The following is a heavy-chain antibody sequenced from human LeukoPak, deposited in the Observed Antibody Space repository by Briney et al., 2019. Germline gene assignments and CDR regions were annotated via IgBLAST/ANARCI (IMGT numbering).Heavy chain of an antibody. D-gene: IGHD3-22*01. V-gene: IGHV3-74*01. CDR2: INRDGSTP. Sequence: QPGGSLRLSCAASGFTLSSYWMHWVRHAPRKGLVWVSRINRDGSTPSYADSVKGRSTISRDNAKNTLYLQMNSLRAEDTAVYYCVREARSYYYDSSGYFNYFDYWGQGTLVTVSA. CDR1: GFTLSSYW. CDR3: VREARSYYYDSSGYFNYFDY. J-gene: IGHJ4*02.